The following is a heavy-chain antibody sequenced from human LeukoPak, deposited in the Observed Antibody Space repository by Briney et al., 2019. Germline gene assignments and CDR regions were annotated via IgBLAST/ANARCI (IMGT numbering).Heavy chain of an antibody. D-gene: IGHD3-10*01. Sequence: ASVKVSCKASGYTFTSYDINWVRQAPGQGLEWMGGIIPIFGTANYAQKFQGRVTITTDESTSTAYMELSSLRSEDTAVYYCARDQDYGSGISPGDDAFDIWGQGTMVTVSS. CDR3: ARDQDYGSGISPGDDAFDI. CDR1: GYTFTSYD. CDR2: IIPIFGTA. J-gene: IGHJ3*02. V-gene: IGHV1-69*05.